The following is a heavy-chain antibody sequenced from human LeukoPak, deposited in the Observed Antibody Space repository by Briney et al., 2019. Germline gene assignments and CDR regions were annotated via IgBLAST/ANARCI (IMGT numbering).Heavy chain of an antibody. CDR3: ARDQGYCSSTSCANNAEYFQH. J-gene: IGHJ1*01. CDR2: INAYNGNT. Sequence: ASVKVSCKASGYTFTSYGISWVRQAPGQGLEWMGWINAYNGNTNYAQKVQGRVTMTTDTSTSTAYMELRSLRSDDTAVYYCARDQGYCSSTSCANNAEYFQHWGQGTLVTVSS. V-gene: IGHV1-18*01. CDR1: GYTFTSYG. D-gene: IGHD2-2*01.